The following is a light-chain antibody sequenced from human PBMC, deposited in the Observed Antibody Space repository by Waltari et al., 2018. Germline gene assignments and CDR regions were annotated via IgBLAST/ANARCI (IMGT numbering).Light chain of an antibody. CDR3: EHYNGFPYT. V-gene: IGKV1-5*03. CDR1: QSVSSW. J-gene: IGKJ2*01. Sequence: DIRMTQFPSTLSASVGDRVTITCRASQSVSSWLAWYQQKPGKAPKLLIHKASKLESGVPSRFSGSGSGTEFTLTISSLQTDDFATYYCEHYNGFPYTFGQGTRLEI. CDR2: KAS.